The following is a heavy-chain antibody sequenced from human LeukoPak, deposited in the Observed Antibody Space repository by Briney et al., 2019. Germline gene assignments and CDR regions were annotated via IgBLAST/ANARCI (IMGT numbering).Heavy chain of an antibody. Sequence: PGGSLRLSCAASGFTFSKYSMNWVRQAPGKGLEWVSYISSSSSTIYYADSVKGRFTISRDNAKNSLYLQMNSLRAEDTAVYYCAKPQLELYNWNDGPGYWGQGTLVTVSS. CDR2: ISSSSSTI. D-gene: IGHD1-1*01. V-gene: IGHV3-48*01. CDR1: GFTFSKYS. J-gene: IGHJ4*02. CDR3: AKPQLELYNWNDGPGY.